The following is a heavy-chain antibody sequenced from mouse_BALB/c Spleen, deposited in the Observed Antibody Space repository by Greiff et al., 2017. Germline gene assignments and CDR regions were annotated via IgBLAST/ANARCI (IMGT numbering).Heavy chain of an antibody. D-gene: IGHD1-2*01. CDR1: GDSITSGY. Sequence: EVQLVESGPSLVKPSQTLSLTCSVTGDSITSGYWNWIRKFPGNKLEYMGYISYSGSTYYNPSLKSRISITRDTSKNQYYLQLNSVTTEDTATYYCARYRLGQYYFDYWGQGTTLTVSS. CDR2: ISYSGST. V-gene: IGHV3-8*02. J-gene: IGHJ2*01. CDR3: ARYRLGQYYFDY.